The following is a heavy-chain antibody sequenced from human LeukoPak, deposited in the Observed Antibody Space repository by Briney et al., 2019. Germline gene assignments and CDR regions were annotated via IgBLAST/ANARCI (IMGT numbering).Heavy chain of an antibody. CDR1: GFTFSSYW. Sequence: GGSLRLSCAASGFTFSSYWMSWVRQAPGKGLEWVANIKQDGGEKYYVDSVKGRFTISRDNAKNSLYLQMNSLRAEDTAVYYCAREPSHQIAVAGSDYWGQETLVTVSS. V-gene: IGHV3-7*01. CDR3: AREPSHQIAVAGSDY. D-gene: IGHD6-19*01. CDR2: IKQDGGEK. J-gene: IGHJ4*02.